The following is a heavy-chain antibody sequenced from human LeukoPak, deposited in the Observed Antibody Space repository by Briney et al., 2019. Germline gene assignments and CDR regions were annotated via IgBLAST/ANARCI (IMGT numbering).Heavy chain of an antibody. D-gene: IGHD5-12*01. CDR3: ARGGYMSNWFEH. J-gene: IGHJ5*02. CDR2: IHDSGIT. CDR1: GGSVSDSY. Sequence: SETLSLTCTVSGGSVSDSYWSWIRQPPGKGLEWIGKIHDSGITNYNPSLKSRVTFSVDTSKKQFSLNLNSVTAADTAVYYCARGGYMSNWFEHWGQGTPVTVSS. V-gene: IGHV4-59*02.